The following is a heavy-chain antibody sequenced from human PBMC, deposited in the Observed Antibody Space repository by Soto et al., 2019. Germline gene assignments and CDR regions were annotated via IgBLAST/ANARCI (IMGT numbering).Heavy chain of an antibody. D-gene: IGHD2-21*01. V-gene: IGHV4-39*07. J-gene: IGHJ5*02. CDR1: GGSISSSSYY. Sequence: LSLTCTVSGGSISSSSYYWGWIRQPPGKGLEWIGSIYYSGSTYYNPSLKSRVTISVDTSKNQLSLKLSSVTAADTAVYYCARDLGSYSDWQNWFDPWGQGTLVTVSS. CDR2: IYYSGST. CDR3: ARDLGSYSDWQNWFDP.